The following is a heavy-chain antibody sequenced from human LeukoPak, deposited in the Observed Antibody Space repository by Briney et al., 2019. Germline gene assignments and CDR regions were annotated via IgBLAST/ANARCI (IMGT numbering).Heavy chain of an antibody. D-gene: IGHD3-10*01. CDR1: AGFFGGYS. V-gene: IGHV4-34*01. Sequence: SESLSLTCAVYAGFFGGYSWSWISHPPGKGLEWIGEINHSGSTNYNPSLKSRVTISGDTSKNQFSLKLRAVTAADTAMYYCARRYGSGSYYRHWGQGTLVTVSS. J-gene: IGHJ4*02. CDR2: INHSGST. CDR3: ARRYGSGSYYRH.